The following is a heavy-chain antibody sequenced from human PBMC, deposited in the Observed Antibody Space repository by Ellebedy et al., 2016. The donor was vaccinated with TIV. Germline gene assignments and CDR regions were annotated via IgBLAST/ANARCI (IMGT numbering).Heavy chain of an antibody. CDR2: ISSGGSTT. Sequence: GGSLRLSCAASGFTFSIYAMSWVRQAPGKGLEWVSAISSGGSTTYYADSVKGRFTISRDNSKDTLYLQVSSLRVEGTAIYYCAKDLNPDKHLVHGMDVWGQGTTVTVSS. CDR1: GFTFSIYA. D-gene: IGHD2-8*02. J-gene: IGHJ6*02. CDR3: AKDLNPDKHLVHGMDV. V-gene: IGHV3-23*01.